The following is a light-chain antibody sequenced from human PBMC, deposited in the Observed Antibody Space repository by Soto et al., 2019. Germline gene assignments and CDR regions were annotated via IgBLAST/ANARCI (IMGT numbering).Light chain of an antibody. J-gene: IGLJ1*01. CDR2: LNSDGSH. V-gene: IGLV4-69*01. CDR3: QTWGTGIHV. Sequence: QSVLTQSPSASASRGASVKLTCTLSSGHSSYAIAWHQQQPEKGPRYLMKLNSDGSHSKGDGIPDRFSGSSSGAERYLIIARLQSEDEADYYCQTWGTGIHVFGTGTKLTVL. CDR1: SGHSSYA.